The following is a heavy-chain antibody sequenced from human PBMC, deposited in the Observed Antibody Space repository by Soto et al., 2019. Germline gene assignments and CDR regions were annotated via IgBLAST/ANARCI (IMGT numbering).Heavy chain of an antibody. CDR2: IYSGGTT. CDR1: GFTVSSNY. Sequence: EVQLVESGGGLIQPGGSLRLSCAASGFTVSSNYMNWVRQAPGKGLEWVSVIYSGGTTYYADSVKGRFTISRDNSKNTLYLQMNSLRAEDTAVYYCASPTHPDSSGHYALLGYWGQGTLVTVSS. D-gene: IGHD3-22*01. V-gene: IGHV3-53*01. CDR3: ASPTHPDSSGHYALLGY. J-gene: IGHJ4*02.